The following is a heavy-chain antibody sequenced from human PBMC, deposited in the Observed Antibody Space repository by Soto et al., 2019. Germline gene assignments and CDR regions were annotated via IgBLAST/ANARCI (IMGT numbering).Heavy chain of an antibody. CDR3: ARVSPPPDY. V-gene: IGHV3-11*01. CDR1: GFTFSDYY. Sequence: QVQLVESGGGLVKPGGSLRLSCAASGFTFSDYYMSGSRQDPWKGLEWVSYISTSGITINYADSVKGRFTISRDNAKNSLYLQMNSLRAADTAVYYCARVSPPPDYWGQGTLVTVSS. J-gene: IGHJ4*02. CDR2: ISTSGITI.